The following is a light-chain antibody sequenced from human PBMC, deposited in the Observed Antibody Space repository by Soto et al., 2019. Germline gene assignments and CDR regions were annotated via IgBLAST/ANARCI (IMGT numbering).Light chain of an antibody. CDR2: GTS. CDR1: QSVISNY. V-gene: IGKV3-20*01. J-gene: IGKJ4*01. CDR3: QLYGNSPLT. Sequence: EIVLTQSPGTLSLSPGARATLSCRASQSVISNYLSGYQQKPGQAPRLLIFGTSDRVTGIPARFSGSGSGTDFALTIRGLEHEDFAVYYCQLYGNSPLTFGGGTKVESK.